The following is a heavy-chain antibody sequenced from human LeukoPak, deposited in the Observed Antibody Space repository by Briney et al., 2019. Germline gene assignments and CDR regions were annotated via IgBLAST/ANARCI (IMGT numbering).Heavy chain of an antibody. J-gene: IGHJ3*02. D-gene: IGHD1-26*01. CDR3: ARRIGEWEPSDAFDI. V-gene: IGHV4-39*07. CDR1: GGSIRRSGYY. Sequence: SETLSLTCTVSGGSIRRSGYYWAWIRQPPGKGLEWIGSIVYSGSSFYNPFLKSRVAVSVDTSKDQFSLKLSSVTAADTAVYYCARRIGEWEPSDAFDIWGQGTMVTVSS. CDR2: IVYSGSS.